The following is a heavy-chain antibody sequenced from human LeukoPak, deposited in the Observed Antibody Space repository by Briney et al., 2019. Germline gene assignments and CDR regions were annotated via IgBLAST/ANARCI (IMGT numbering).Heavy chain of an antibody. CDR2: INQSGST. CDR1: GGSITSSGYY. D-gene: IGHD3-10*01. CDR3: ASPHQVRGLTVFDS. J-gene: IGHJ4*02. V-gene: IGHV4-39*07. Sequence: SETLSLTCTVSGGSITSSGYYWGWIRQPPGKGLEWIGEINQSGSTYYKSSLKSRVTISVDTSKNQFSLKLTSVTAADTAVYYCASPHQVRGLTVFDSWGQGTLVTVSS.